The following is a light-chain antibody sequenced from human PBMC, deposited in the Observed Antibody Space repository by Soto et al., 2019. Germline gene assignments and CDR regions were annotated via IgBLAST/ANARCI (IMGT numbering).Light chain of an antibody. Sequence: EMVLTRSPGTRSWSPVEVGTRSFMAIQSVSSSYLAWYQQKPGQAPRLLIYDASNRATGIPARFSGSGSGTDFTLTISSLEPEDFAVYYCQQRSNWPPITFGQGTRLEI. CDR3: QQRSNWPPIT. V-gene: IGKV3D-20*02. J-gene: IGKJ5*01. CDR2: DAS. CDR1: QSVSSSY.